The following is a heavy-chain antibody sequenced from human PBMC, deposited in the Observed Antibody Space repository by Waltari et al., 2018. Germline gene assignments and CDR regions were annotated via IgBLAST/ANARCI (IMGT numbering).Heavy chain of an antibody. CDR3: ARHYISSRAFDP. J-gene: IGHJ5*02. V-gene: IGHV2-26*01. CDR1: GFSLSDAKMG. CDR2: IFSNDEK. Sequence: QVTLKESGPVLVKPTETLTLTCTVSGFSLSDAKMGVSWIRQPPGKALEWLAHIFSNDEKSYNTSLKSRLTISKDTSRSQVVLTMTNIDPVDTATYFCARHYISSRAFDPWGQGTLVTVSS. D-gene: IGHD6-13*01.